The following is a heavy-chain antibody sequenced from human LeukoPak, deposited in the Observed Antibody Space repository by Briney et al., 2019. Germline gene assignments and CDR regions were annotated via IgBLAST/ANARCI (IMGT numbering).Heavy chain of an antibody. Sequence: ASVKVSCKASGYTFTGYYMHWVRQAPGQGLEWMGWINPNSGGTNYAQKFQDRVTMTRDTSISTAYMELSRLRSDDTAVYYCARAHPLMVRGVIGYWGQGTLVTVSS. CDR3: ARAHPLMVRGVIGY. J-gene: IGHJ4*02. D-gene: IGHD3-10*01. CDR1: GYTFTGYY. CDR2: INPNSGGT. V-gene: IGHV1-2*02.